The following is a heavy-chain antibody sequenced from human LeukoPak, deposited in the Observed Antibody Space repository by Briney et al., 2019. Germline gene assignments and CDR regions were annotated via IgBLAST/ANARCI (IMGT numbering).Heavy chain of an antibody. V-gene: IGHV3-33*01. D-gene: IGHD3-16*01. CDR1: GFTFSSYG. CDR3: ARDRGAYYFDY. Sequence: PGGSLRLSCAASGFTFSSYGMHWVRQAPGKGLEWVAVIWYDGSNKYYADSVKGRFTISRDNSKNTLYLQMNSLRAEDTAVYYCARDRGAYYFDYWGQGILVTVSS. J-gene: IGHJ4*02. CDR2: IWYDGSNK.